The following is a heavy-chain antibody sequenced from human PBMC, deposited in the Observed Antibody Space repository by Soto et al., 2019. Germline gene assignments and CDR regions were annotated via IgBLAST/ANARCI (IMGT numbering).Heavy chain of an antibody. Sequence: SETLSLTCTVSGGPISNYYWSWIRQPPGNELEWIAYIYYNGITNYNPSLKSRVTISVDTSKNQFSLTLTSVTAADTAVYYCARGRRYYYDNTGPFYFEHWGQGTLVTVS. CDR1: GGPISNYY. D-gene: IGHD3-22*01. CDR2: IYYNGIT. V-gene: IGHV4-59*01. J-gene: IGHJ4*02. CDR3: ARGRRYYYDNTGPFYFEH.